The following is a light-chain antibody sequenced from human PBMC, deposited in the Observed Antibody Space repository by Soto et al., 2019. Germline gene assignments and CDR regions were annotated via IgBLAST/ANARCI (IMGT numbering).Light chain of an antibody. J-gene: IGLJ2*01. Sequence: QSALTQPASVSGSPGQSITFSCTGTSSDVGGYNYVSWYQHHPGKAPKLMIYEVSNRPSGVSNRFSGSKSGNTASLTISGLQAEDEADYDCSSYTSSSTRNVVFGGGTQLTVL. V-gene: IGLV2-14*01. CDR2: EVS. CDR3: SSYTSSSTRNVV. CDR1: SSDVGGYNY.